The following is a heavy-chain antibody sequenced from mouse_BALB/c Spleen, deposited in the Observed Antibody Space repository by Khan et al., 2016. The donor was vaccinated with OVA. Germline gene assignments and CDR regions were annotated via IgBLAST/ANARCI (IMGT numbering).Heavy chain of an antibody. J-gene: IGHJ3*01. CDR1: GFAFSSYD. CDR2: ISGTGIYT. CDR3: ARPSYDGNPWFPC. V-gene: IGHV5-9*02. D-gene: IGHD2-10*01. Sequence: EVELVESGGGLVKPGGSLKLSCAPSGFAFSSYDMSWVRQTPEKRLEWVATISGTGIYTYYPDSVKGRFTISRDNARNTLYLHMSSLRSEDTALYYRARPSYDGNPWFPCWCQGTLVTVSA.